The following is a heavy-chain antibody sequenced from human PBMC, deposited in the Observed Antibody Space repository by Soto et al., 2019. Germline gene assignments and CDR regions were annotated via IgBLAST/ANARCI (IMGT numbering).Heavy chain of an antibody. CDR2: INAGNGNT. CDR3: ARHADGRIAVARDIKWFDP. J-gene: IGHJ5*01. Sequence: AASVKVSCKASGYTFTSYAMHWVRQAPGQRLEWMGWINAGNGNTKYSQKFQGRVTITRDTSASTAYMELSRLRSEDTAVYYCARHADGRIAVARDIKWFDPWGQGTLVTVSS. V-gene: IGHV1-3*01. D-gene: IGHD6-19*01. CDR1: GYTFTSYA.